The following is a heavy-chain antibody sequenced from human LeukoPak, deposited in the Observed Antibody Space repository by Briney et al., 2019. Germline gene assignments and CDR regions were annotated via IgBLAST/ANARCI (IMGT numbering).Heavy chain of an antibody. J-gene: IGHJ4*02. D-gene: IGHD3-10*01. CDR1: GGSFSGYY. V-gene: IGHV4-34*01. CDR2: INHSGST. CDR3: ARHEFQAPYGY. Sequence: SETLSLTCAVYGGSFSGYYWSWIRQPPGKGLEWIGEINHSGSTNYNPSLKSRVTISVDTSKNQFSLKLSSVTAADTAVYYCARHEFQAPYGYWGQGTLVTVSS.